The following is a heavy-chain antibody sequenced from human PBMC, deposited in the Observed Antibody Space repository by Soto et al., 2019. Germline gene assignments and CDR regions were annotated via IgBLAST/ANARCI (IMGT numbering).Heavy chain of an antibody. CDR2: IYYSGST. Sequence: SETLSLTCTVSGGSISSYYWSWIRQPPGKGLEWIGYIYYSGSTNYNPALKSRVTISVDTSKNQFPLKLTTVTSADTAVYYWARDNNYMDVWGQGTTVTVSS. J-gene: IGHJ6*03. CDR3: ARDNNYMDV. CDR1: GGSISSYY. V-gene: IGHV4-59*01.